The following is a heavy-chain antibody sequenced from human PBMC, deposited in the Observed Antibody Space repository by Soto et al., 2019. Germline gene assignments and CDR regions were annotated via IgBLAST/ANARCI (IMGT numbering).Heavy chain of an antibody. J-gene: IGHJ5*01. V-gene: IGHV4-30-4*01. CDR1: GDSISNLDYF. CDR3: ARGRYCLTGRCFPNWFDS. CDR2: IYKSATT. D-gene: IGHD7-27*01. Sequence: PSETLSLTCSVSGDSISNLDYFWPWIRQPPGQALEYIGYIYKSATTYYNPSCESRVAISVDTSKSQFSLNVTSVTAADTGVYFCARGRYCLTGRCFPNWFDSWGQGALVTVSS.